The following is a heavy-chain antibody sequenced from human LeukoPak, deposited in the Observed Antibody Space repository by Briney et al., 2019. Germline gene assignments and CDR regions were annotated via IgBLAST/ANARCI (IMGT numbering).Heavy chain of an antibody. J-gene: IGHJ4*02. CDR2: IWYDGSNK. V-gene: IGHV3-33*08. CDR3: ARLSGYYYFFDY. D-gene: IGHD3-22*01. CDR1: GFTFTSYG. Sequence: PGTSLRLSCAASGFTFTSYGMHWVRQAPGKGLEWVAVIWYDGSNKYYADSVKGRFTISRDNSKNTLYLQMNSLRAEDTAVYYCARLSGYYYFFDYWGQGTLVTVSS.